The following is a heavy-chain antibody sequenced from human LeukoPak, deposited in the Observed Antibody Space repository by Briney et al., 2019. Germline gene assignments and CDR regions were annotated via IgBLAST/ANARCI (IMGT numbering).Heavy chain of an antibody. V-gene: IGHV3-23*01. CDR2: ISNNGGYT. Sequence: GGSLRLSCAASGFTFSSSAMSWVRQAPGKGLEWVSAISNNGGYTYYADSVQGRFTISRDNSKGTLCLQMNSLRAEDTAVYYCAKQLGYCSGGSCYFPYWGQGTLVTVSS. CDR1: GFTFSSSA. CDR3: AKQLGYCSGGSCYFPY. J-gene: IGHJ4*02. D-gene: IGHD2-15*01.